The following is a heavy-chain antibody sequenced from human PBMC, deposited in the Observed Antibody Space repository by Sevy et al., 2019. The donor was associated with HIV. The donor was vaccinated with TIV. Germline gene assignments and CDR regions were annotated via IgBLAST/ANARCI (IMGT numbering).Heavy chain of an antibody. CDR1: GFTFGDYA. J-gene: IGHJ4*02. V-gene: IGHV3-49*03. CDR3: TRALATADTPEYYFDY. Sequence: GGSLRLSCTSSGFTFGDYAMSWFRQAPGKGLEWVAFIRRNSYEPYGGTTEYAASVKGRFTISRDDSKSIAYLQMNSLQTEDTAVYYCTRALATADTPEYYFDYWGQGILVTVSS. D-gene: IGHD5-12*01. CDR2: IRRNSYEPYGGTT.